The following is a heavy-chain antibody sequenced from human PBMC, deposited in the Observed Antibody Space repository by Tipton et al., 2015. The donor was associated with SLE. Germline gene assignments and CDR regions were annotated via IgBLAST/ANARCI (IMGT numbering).Heavy chain of an antibody. Sequence: SLRLSCAASGFTFSSYEMNWVRQAPGKGLEWVSYISSSGSTIYYADSVKGRFTISRDNAKNSLYLQMNSLRAEDTAVYYCARVGSVGGGFFDYWGQGTLVTVSS. CDR1: GFTFSSYE. CDR2: ISSSGSTI. J-gene: IGHJ4*02. D-gene: IGHD3-10*01. V-gene: IGHV3-48*03. CDR3: ARVGSVGGGFFDY.